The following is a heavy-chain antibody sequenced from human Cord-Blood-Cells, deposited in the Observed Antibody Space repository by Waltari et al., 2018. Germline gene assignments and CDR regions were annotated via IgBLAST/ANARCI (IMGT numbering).Heavy chain of an antibody. Sequence: QVQLVQSGAEVKKPGASVKVSCKASGYPFPGYYMPWVRQAPGQGLEWMGWINPNSGGTNYAQKFQGRVTMTRDTSISTAYMELSRLRSDDTAVYYCARPMVGNDAFDIWGQGTMVTASS. CDR3: ARPMVGNDAFDI. CDR2: INPNSGGT. V-gene: IGHV1-2*02. CDR1: GYPFPGYY. D-gene: IGHD3-10*01. J-gene: IGHJ3*02.